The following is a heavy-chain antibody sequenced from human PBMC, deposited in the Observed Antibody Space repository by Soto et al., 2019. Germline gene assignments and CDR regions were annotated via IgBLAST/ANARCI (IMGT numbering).Heavy chain of an antibody. CDR3: AKDLFKVPGGGFDP. Sequence: PGGSLRLSCAASGFTFSSYGMHWVRQAPGKGLEWVAVISYDGSNKYYADSVKGRFTISRDNSKNTLYLQMNSLRAEDTAVYYCAKDLFKVPGGGFDPWGQGTLVTVSS. CDR2: ISYDGSNK. J-gene: IGHJ5*02. V-gene: IGHV3-30*18. CDR1: GFTFSSYG. D-gene: IGHD1-1*01.